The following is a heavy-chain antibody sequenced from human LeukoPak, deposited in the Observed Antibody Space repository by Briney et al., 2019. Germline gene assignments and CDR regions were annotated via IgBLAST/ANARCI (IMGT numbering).Heavy chain of an antibody. V-gene: IGHV1-18*01. CDR2: ISAYNGDT. CDR1: GYTFTSYG. J-gene: IGHJ3*02. D-gene: IGHD3-22*01. CDR3: ARGGPAPHRIILIVVASSTDAFDI. Sequence: ASVKVSCKASGYTFTSYGISWVRQAPGQGLEWMGWISAYNGDTNYAQKLQGRVTMTTDISTSTAYMELRSLRSDDTAVYYCARGGPAPHRIILIVVASSTDAFDIWGQGTMVTVSS.